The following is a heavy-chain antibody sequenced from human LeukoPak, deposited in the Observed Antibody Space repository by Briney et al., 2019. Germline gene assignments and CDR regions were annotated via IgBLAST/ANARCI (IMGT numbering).Heavy chain of an antibody. CDR1: GGSISSGGCS. V-gene: IGHV4-30-2*01. J-gene: IGHJ6*02. Sequence: SETLSLTCAVSGGSISSGGCSWSWIRQPPGKGLEWIGYIYHSGSTYYNPSLKSRVTISVDRSKNQFSLKLSSVTAADTAVYYCARDRRYCSSTSCQGYYGMDVWGQGTTVTVSS. CDR3: ARDRRYCSSTSCQGYYGMDV. CDR2: IYHSGST. D-gene: IGHD2-2*01.